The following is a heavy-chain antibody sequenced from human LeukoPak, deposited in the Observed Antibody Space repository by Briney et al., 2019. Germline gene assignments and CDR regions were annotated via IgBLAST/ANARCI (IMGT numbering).Heavy chain of an antibody. D-gene: IGHD6-13*01. J-gene: IGHJ4*02. CDR1: GFTVSSNY. V-gene: IGHV3-53*01. Sequence: GGSLRLSCAASGFTVSSNYMSWVRQAPGKGLEWVSVIYSGGSTYYADSVKGRFTISRDNSKNTLYLQMNSLRVEDPAVYYCARDGFSSSWGLAYWGQGTLVTVSS. CDR2: IYSGGST. CDR3: ARDGFSSSWGLAY.